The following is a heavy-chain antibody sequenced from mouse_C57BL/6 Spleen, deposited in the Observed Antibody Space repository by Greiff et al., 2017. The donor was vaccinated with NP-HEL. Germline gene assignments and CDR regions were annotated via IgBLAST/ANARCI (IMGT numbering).Heavy chain of an antibody. V-gene: IGHV1-76*01. Sequence: QVQLQQSGAELVRPGASVKLSCKASGYTFTDYYINWVKQRPGQGLEWIARIYPGSGNTYYNEKFKGKATLTAEKSSSTAYMQLSSRTSEDSAVYFCARAGYDHDHYAMDYWGQGTSVTVSS. D-gene: IGHD2-4*01. CDR3: ARAGYDHDHYAMDY. J-gene: IGHJ4*01. CDR2: IYPGSGNT. CDR1: GYTFTDYY.